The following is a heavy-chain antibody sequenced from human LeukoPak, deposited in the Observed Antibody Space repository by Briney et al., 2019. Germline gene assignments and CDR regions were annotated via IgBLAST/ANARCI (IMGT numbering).Heavy chain of an antibody. CDR2: ISYDGSNK. D-gene: IGHD4-17*01. CDR1: GFTFSSYG. J-gene: IGHJ4*02. CDR3: AKDGDYGDYGGFDY. Sequence: GGSLRLSCAASGFTFSSYGMHWVRQAPGKGLEWVAVISYDGSNKYYADSVKGRFTISRDNSKNTLYLQMNSPRAEDTAVYYCAKDGDYGDYGGFDYWGQGTLVTVSS. V-gene: IGHV3-30*18.